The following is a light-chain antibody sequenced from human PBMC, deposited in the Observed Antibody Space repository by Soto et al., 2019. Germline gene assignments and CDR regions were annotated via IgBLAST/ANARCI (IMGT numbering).Light chain of an antibody. J-gene: IGKJ3*01. V-gene: IGKV3-20*01. CDR3: QQYGASPFT. CDR1: QTVRINF. Sequence: EIVLTQSPGTLSLSPGERATLSCRASQTVRINFLAWYQHKPGQAPRLLIYGASTRATGIPDRFSGGGSGTDFTLTISRLEPEDFAVYYCQQYGASPFTFGPGTRVEI. CDR2: GAS.